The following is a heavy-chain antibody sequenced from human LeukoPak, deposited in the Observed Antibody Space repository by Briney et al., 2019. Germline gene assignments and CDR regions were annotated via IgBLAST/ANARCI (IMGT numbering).Heavy chain of an antibody. Sequence: SETLSLTCAVYGGSFSGYYWSWIRQPPGKGLEWIGEINHSGSTNYNPSLKSRVTISVDKSKNQFSLKLSSVTAADTAVYYCARGGVATTLDYWGQGTLVTVSS. D-gene: IGHD5-12*01. J-gene: IGHJ4*02. CDR3: ARGGVATTLDY. CDR2: INHSGST. V-gene: IGHV4-34*01. CDR1: GGSFSGYY.